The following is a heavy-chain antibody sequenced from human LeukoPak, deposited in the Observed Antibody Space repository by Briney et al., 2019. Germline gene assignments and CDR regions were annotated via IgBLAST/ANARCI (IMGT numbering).Heavy chain of an antibody. D-gene: IGHD3-22*01. J-gene: IGHJ4*02. Sequence: GGSLRLSCVVSGFPFSSYAMSWVRQAPGKGLEWVSGISGSGDDTYYAASVKGRFIVSRDTSKNTLYLQMNSLRAEDTAVYYCAKDRDYYDSSGYHGWGQGTLVTVSS. CDR1: GFPFSSYA. CDR3: AKDRDYYDSSGYHG. CDR2: ISGSGDDT. V-gene: IGHV3-23*01.